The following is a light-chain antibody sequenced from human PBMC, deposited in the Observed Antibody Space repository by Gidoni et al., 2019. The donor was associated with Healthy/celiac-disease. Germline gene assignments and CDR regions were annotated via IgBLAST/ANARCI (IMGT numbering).Light chain of an antibody. V-gene: IGKV4-1*01. CDR2: WAS. J-gene: IGKJ4*01. CDR1: QSVLYSSNNKNN. CDR3: QQYYSTPRLT. Sequence: DIVMTQSPDSLAVSLGESATINCKSSQSVLYSSNNKNNLAWYQQKPGQPPKLLIYWASTRESGVPDRFSGSGSGTDFTLTISSLQAEDVAVYYCQQYYSTPRLTCGGGTKVEIK.